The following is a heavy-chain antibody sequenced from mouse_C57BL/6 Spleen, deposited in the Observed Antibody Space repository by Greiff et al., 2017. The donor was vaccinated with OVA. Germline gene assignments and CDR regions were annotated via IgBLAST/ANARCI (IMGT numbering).Heavy chain of an antibody. CDR3: TREGGIVYFDY. Sequence: EVQVVESGEGLVKPGGSLKLSCAASGFTFSSYAMSWVRQTPEKRLEWVAYISSGGDYIYYADTVKGRFTISRDNARNTLYLQMSSLKSEDTAMYYCTREGGIVYFDYWGQGTTLTVSS. CDR2: ISSGGDYI. CDR1: GFTFSSYA. D-gene: IGHD2-12*01. V-gene: IGHV5-9-1*02. J-gene: IGHJ2*01.